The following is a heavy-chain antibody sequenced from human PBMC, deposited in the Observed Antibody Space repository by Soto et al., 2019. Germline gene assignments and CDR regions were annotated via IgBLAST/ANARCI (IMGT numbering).Heavy chain of an antibody. CDR3: ATRTGVWVLGYCSGGSCYPSQDY. V-gene: IGHV4-34*01. Sequence: QVQLQQWGAGLLKPSETLSLTCAVYGGSFSGYYWSWIRQPPGKGLEWIGEINHSGSTNYNPSLKSRVTISVDTSKNQFPLKLSSVTAADTAVYYCATRTGVWVLGYCSGGSCYPSQDYWGQGTLVTVSS. D-gene: IGHD2-15*01. CDR1: GGSFSGYY. CDR2: INHSGST. J-gene: IGHJ4*02.